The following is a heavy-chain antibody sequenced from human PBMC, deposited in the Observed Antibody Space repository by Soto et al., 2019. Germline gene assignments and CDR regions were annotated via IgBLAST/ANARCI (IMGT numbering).Heavy chain of an antibody. CDR1: GFTFDDYA. D-gene: IGHD2-2*01. CDR3: AKDMGCSSTSCYGYNWFDP. CDR2: ISWNSGSI. J-gene: IGHJ5*02. V-gene: IGHV3-9*01. Sequence: EVQLVESGGGLVQPGRSLRLSCAASGFTFDDYAMHWVRQAPGKGLEWVSGISWNSGSIGYADSVKGRFTISRDNAKNSLYLQMNSLRAEDTALYYCAKDMGCSSTSCYGYNWFDPWGQGTLVTVSS.